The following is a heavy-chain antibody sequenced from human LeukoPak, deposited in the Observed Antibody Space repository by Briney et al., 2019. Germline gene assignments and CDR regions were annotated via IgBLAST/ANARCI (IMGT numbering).Heavy chain of an antibody. D-gene: IGHD2-21*01. V-gene: IGHV1-2*02. Sequence: GASVKVSCKASGYTFTGYYMHWVRLAPGQGLEWMGWINPNSGGTNYAQKFQGRVTMTRDTSISTAYMELSRLRSDDTAVCYCARVISDAGFIRSDLFDYWGQGTLVTVSS. CDR3: ARVISDAGFIRSDLFDY. J-gene: IGHJ4*02. CDR2: INPNSGGT. CDR1: GYTFTGYY.